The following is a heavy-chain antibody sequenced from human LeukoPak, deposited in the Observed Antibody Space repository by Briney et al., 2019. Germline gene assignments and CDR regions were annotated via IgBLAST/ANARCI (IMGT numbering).Heavy chain of an antibody. Sequence: GGSRRLSCAASGFTVSSNYMSWVRQAPGKGMEWVSVIYSGGSTYYADSVKGRFTISRDNSKNTLYLQMNSLRAEDTAVYYCARGGLEYYYDSSGYYGPGYFDYWGQGTLVTVSS. CDR3: ARGGLEYYYDSSGYYGPGYFDY. J-gene: IGHJ4*02. CDR1: GFTVSSNY. CDR2: IYSGGST. V-gene: IGHV3-53*01. D-gene: IGHD3-22*01.